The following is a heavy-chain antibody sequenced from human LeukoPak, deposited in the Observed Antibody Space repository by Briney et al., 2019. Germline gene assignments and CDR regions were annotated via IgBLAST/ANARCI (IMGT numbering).Heavy chain of an antibody. Sequence: SETLSLTCTVSGGSISSRSYYWGWIRQPPGKGLEWIGSMYYSGRTYYNPSLKSRVTISLDTSKNQFSLRLSSVTAADTAVYYCARDGKYYYDSSGYYYFDYWGQGTLVTVSS. D-gene: IGHD3-22*01. J-gene: IGHJ4*02. CDR1: GGSISSRSYY. CDR2: MYYSGRT. V-gene: IGHV4-39*07. CDR3: ARDGKYYYDSSGYYYFDY.